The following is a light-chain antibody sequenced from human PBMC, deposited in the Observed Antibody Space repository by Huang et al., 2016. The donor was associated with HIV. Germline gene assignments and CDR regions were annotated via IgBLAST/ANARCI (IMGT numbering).Light chain of an antibody. CDR3: QQYHNLPYT. V-gene: IGKV1-33*01. CDR1: QDIGNY. Sequence: DIQMTQSPSSLSASVGDRVTITCQASQDIGNYLNWYRQKPGRAPEILIYDAFNLETGVPSRFSGSGAGADFTFTISSLQPEDSATYYCQQYHNLPYTFGQGTKLEIK. J-gene: IGKJ2*01. CDR2: DAF.